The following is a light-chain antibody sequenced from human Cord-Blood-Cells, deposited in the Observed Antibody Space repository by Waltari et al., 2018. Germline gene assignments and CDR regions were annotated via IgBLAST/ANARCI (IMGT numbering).Light chain of an antibody. J-gene: IGKJ4*01. CDR3: QQSYSTPGLT. CDR1: KSISSY. Sequence: DIQMTQSPSSLSASVGDRVTITCRASKSISSYLNWYQQKPGKAPKLLIYAASSLQSGVPSRFSGSGSGTDFTLTISSLQPEDFATYYCQQSYSTPGLTFGGGTKVEIK. V-gene: IGKV1-39*01. CDR2: AAS.